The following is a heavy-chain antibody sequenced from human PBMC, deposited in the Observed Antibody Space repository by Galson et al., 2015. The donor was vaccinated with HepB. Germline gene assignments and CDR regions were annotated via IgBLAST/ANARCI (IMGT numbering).Heavy chain of an antibody. CDR3: ARAGDIVVVPAAIFDYGKDV. CDR2: INPNSGGT. J-gene: IGHJ6*02. D-gene: IGHD2-2*01. Sequence: SVKVSCKASGYTFTGYYMHWVRQAPGQGLEWMGWINPNSGGTNYAQKFQGWVTMTRDTSISTAYMELSRLRSDDTAVYYCARAGDIVVVPAAIFDYGKDVWGQGTTVTVSS. CDR1: GYTFTGYY. V-gene: IGHV1-2*04.